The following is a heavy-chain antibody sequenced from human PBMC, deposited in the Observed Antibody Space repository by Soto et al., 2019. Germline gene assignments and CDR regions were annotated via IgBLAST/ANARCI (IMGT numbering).Heavy chain of an antibody. V-gene: IGHV3-23*01. D-gene: IGHD6-6*01. CDR2: ISGSGGST. CDR3: AKDWSIAARLREYFDY. Sequence: GGSLRLSCAASGFTFSSYAMSWVRQAPGKGLEWVSAISGSGGSTYYADSVKGRFTISRDNSKNTLYLQMNSLRAEDTAVYYCAKDWSIAARLREYFDYWGQGPLVTVSS. CDR1: GFTFSSYA. J-gene: IGHJ4*02.